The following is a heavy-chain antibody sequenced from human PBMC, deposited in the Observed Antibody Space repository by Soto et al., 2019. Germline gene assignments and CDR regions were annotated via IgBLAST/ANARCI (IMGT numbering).Heavy chain of an antibody. CDR3: ARGLKNYYGVDV. CDR1: GFSFSTYW. D-gene: IGHD2-21*01. Sequence: EVQLVESGGGLLQPGGSLRLSCAASGFSFSTYWMHWVRQAPGKGLVWVSRIKGDGSTTTYADSVKGRFTISRDNAKNTLYLQMNSLGAEDTAVYYCARGLKNYYGVDVSGQGTTVTVSS. CDR2: IKGDGSTT. V-gene: IGHV3-74*01. J-gene: IGHJ6*02.